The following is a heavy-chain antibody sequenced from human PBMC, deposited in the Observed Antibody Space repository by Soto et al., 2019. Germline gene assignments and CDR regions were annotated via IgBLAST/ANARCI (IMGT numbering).Heavy chain of an antibody. D-gene: IGHD3-10*01. CDR2: ISWNSGSV. J-gene: IGHJ4*01. V-gene: IGHV3-9*01. CDR1: GSTFSDYP. CDR3: AKDITWGGDSPGHHPFDF. Sequence: PGGSLRLSCAASGSTFSDYPMHWVRQAPGKGLEWVSGISWNSGSVVYAGSVKGRFTISRDDAKNSLYLQMNSLRPEDTALYFCAKDITWGGDSPGHHPFDFWGQGTLVTVSS.